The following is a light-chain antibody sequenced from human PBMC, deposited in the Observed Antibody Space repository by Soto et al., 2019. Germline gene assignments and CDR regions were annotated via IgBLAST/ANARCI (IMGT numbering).Light chain of an antibody. V-gene: IGLV2-11*01. Sequence: QSALTQPRSVSGSPEQSVTISCTGSSSDVGGNFYVSWYQHHPGKAPKLIIFDFHKRPSGVPDRFSGSKSGRTASLTISGLQAEDEADYYCCSYAAKFVLFGGGTKLTVL. CDR3: CSYAAKFVL. CDR2: DFH. J-gene: IGLJ2*01. CDR1: SSDVGGNFY.